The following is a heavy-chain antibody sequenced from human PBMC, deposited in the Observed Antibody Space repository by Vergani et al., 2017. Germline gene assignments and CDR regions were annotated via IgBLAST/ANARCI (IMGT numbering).Heavy chain of an antibody. Sequence: QVQLVQSGAEVKKPGSSVKVSCKASGGTFSSYAISWVRQAPGQGLEWMGGIIPIFGTANYAQKFKGRVTITADESTSTAYMELSSLRSEDTAVSYCARDNDFWSGRINPGSEYFQHWGQGTLVTVSS. CDR3: ARDNDFWSGRINPGSEYFQH. D-gene: IGHD3-3*01. V-gene: IGHV1-69*01. J-gene: IGHJ1*01. CDR1: GGTFSSYA. CDR2: IIPIFGTA.